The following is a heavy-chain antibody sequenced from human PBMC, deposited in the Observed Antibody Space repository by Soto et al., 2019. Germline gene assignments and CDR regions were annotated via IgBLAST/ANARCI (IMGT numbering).Heavy chain of an antibody. D-gene: IGHD3-16*01. V-gene: IGHV3-21*04. CDR1: GFSLSRHS. Sequence: EVQLVESGGGLVKPGGSLRLSCAASGFSLSRHSMNWVRQAPGKGLEWVSSISSSSSYIYYADSVKGRFTIARDNAKNSLFLQMNSLRAEDTAVYYCAKDGGASWGQGTLVTVSS. CDR2: ISSSSSYI. J-gene: IGHJ5*02. CDR3: AKDGGAS.